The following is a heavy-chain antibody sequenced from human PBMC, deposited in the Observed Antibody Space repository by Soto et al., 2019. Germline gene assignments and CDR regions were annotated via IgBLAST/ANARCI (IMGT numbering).Heavy chain of an antibody. CDR2: IKSKTDGGTT. J-gene: IGHJ4*02. CDR3: TTAYYDYIWGSYRWDYFDY. V-gene: IGHV3-15*01. Sequence: EVQLVESGGGLVKPGGSLRLSCAASGFTFSNAWMSWVRQAPGKGLEWVGRIKSKTDGGTTDYAAPVKGRFTISRDDSKNTLYLQMTSLKPEDTAVYYCTTAYYDYIWGSYRWDYFDYWGQGTLVTVSS. CDR1: GFTFSNAW. D-gene: IGHD3-16*02.